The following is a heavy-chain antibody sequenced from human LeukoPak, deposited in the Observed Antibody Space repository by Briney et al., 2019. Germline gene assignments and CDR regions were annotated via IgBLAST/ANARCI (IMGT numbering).Heavy chain of an antibody. J-gene: IGHJ4*02. D-gene: IGHD6-19*01. CDR3: ATKNPTQWLAFYKDY. V-gene: IGHV3-30*03. CDR1: GFTFSSYG. CDR2: ISYDGSNK. Sequence: GGSLRLSCAASGFTFSSYGMHWVRQAPGKGLEWVAVISYDGSNKYYADSVKGRFTISRDNSKNTLYLQMNSLRAEDTAVYYCATKNPTQWLAFYKDYWGQGTLVTVSS.